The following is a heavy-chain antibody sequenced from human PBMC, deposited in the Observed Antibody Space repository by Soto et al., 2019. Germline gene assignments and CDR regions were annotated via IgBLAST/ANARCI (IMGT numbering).Heavy chain of an antibody. Sequence: PSETLSLTCAVSGGSISSSNWWSWVRQPPGKGLEWIGEIYHSGSTNYNPSLKSRVTISVDKSKNQFSLKLSSVTAADTAVYYCARVIVVAPEGGWFDPWGQGTLVTVSS. CDR2: IYHSGST. CDR1: GGSISSSNW. V-gene: IGHV4-4*02. J-gene: IGHJ5*02. CDR3: ARVIVVAPEGGWFDP. D-gene: IGHD3-22*01.